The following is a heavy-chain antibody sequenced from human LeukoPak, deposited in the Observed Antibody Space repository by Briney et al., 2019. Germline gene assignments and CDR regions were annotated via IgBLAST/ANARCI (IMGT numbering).Heavy chain of an antibody. J-gene: IGHJ6*03. CDR3: AKAYHYGDYYYFMDV. CDR2: ISSSSSTI. V-gene: IGHV3-48*01. Sequence: GESLRLSCAASGFTFSSYSMNWVRQAPGKGLEWVSYISSSSSTIYYADSVKGRFTISRDNAKNSLYLQMNSLRAEDTAVYYCAKAYHYGDYYYFMDVWGKGTTVIISS. CDR1: GFTFSSYS. D-gene: IGHD4-17*01.